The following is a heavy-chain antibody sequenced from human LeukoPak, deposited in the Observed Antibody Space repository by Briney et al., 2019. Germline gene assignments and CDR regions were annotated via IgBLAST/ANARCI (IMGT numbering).Heavy chain of an antibody. V-gene: IGHV4-59*08. CDR1: GGSISSYY. Sequence: SETLSLTCTVSGGSISSYYWSWIRQPPGKGLEWIGYIYNSGSTKYNPSLKSRVTISGDTSKNQFSLKLSSVTAADTAVYYCARSIYCGGDCYSWDYWGQGTLVTVSS. D-gene: IGHD2-21*02. CDR3: ARSIYCGGDCYSWDY. J-gene: IGHJ4*02. CDR2: IYNSGST.